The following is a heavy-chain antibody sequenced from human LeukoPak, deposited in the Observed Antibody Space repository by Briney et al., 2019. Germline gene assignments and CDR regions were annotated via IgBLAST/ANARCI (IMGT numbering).Heavy chain of an antibody. CDR3: ARANVIMVRGVIINGYYFDY. D-gene: IGHD3-10*01. J-gene: IGHJ4*02. CDR1: GGSISSSSYY. V-gene: IGHV4-39*07. CDR2: IYYSGST. Sequence: KPSETLSLTCTVSGGSISSSSYYWGWIRQPPGKGLEWIGSIYYSGSTNYNPSLKSRATISVDTSKNQFSLKLSSVTAADTAVYYCARANVIMVRGVIINGYYFDYWGQGTLVTVSS.